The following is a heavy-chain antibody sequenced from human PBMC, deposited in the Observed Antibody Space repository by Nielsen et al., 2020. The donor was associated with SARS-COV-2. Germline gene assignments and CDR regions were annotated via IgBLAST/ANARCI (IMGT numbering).Heavy chain of an antibody. V-gene: IGHV3-11*04. CDR3: ASSGWLDY. CDR2: ITNTGAE. J-gene: IGHJ4*02. CDR1: GFTFSDHY. D-gene: IGHD6-19*01. Sequence: GGSLRLSCAASGFTFSDHYMTWIRQTPGKGLEWISYITNTGAEYYADSVKGRFTISRDNAQSSLYLLMNNLRTEDTAVYYCASSGWLDYWGQGTPVIVSP.